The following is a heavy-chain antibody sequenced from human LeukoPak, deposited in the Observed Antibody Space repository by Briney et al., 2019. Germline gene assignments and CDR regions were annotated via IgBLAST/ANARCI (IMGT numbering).Heavy chain of an antibody. CDR3: AKDQKWGPADYYFDS. J-gene: IGHJ4*02. V-gene: IGHV3-30*18. Sequence: GGSLRLSCAASGFTLSNYAMHWVRHAPGKGLERVTVISTDGKDKKYADSVKGRFAISRDNSKNTLDLQMNSLRAEDTAVYYCAKDQKWGPADYYFDSSGQGTLVTVSS. CDR2: ISTDGKDK. D-gene: IGHD2-2*01. CDR1: GFTLSNYA.